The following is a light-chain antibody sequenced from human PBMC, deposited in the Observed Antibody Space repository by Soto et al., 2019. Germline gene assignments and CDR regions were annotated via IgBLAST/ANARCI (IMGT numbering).Light chain of an antibody. V-gene: IGKV3-20*01. CDR1: QSVTNSY. Sequence: EIVLTQSPGTLSLSPGERATLSCRASQSVTNSYLAWYQQKPGQAPRLLFYGASSRATGIPDRFSGSGSGTDFTLTISRLEPEDFAVYYCQQYGRSPWTFGQGTKVDIK. CDR3: QQYGRSPWT. CDR2: GAS. J-gene: IGKJ1*01.